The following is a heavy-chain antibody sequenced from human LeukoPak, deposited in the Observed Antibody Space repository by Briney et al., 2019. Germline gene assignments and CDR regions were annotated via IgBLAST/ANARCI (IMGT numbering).Heavy chain of an antibody. V-gene: IGHV4-4*07. D-gene: IGHD6-19*01. CDR1: GGSISRYY. J-gene: IGHJ4*02. CDR2: FYTSGST. Sequence: SETLSLTCTVSGGSISRYYWGLNRQPAREGPGWIWRFYTSGSTNYNPSLKSRVTMSVDTSKNQFSLKLSSVTAADTAVYYCARSLYAPEYSSGWYDYWGQGTLVTVSS. CDR3: ARSLYAPEYSSGWYDY.